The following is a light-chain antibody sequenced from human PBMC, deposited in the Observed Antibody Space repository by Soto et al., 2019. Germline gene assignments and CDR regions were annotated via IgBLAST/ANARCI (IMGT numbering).Light chain of an antibody. V-gene: IGKV3-15*01. CDR2: GAS. CDR3: QQYNNWPWT. Sequence: EIVMTQSPATLSVSPGERATLSCRASQSVSSRLAWYQQRPGQAPRLLIYGASTRATGFPARFSGSGSGTEFTLTISSLQSEDFAVYYCQQYNNWPWTFGQGTKV. J-gene: IGKJ1*01. CDR1: QSVSSR.